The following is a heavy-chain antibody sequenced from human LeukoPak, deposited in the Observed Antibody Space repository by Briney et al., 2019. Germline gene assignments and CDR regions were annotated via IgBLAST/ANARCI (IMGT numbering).Heavy chain of an antibody. CDR3: ARESFTGYSSSWYPGY. Sequence: ASVKVSCKASGYTFTSYAMHWVRQAPGQSLEWMGWINAGNGNTKYSQKFQGRVTITRDTSASTAYMELSSLRSEDTAVYYCARESFTGYSSSWYPGYWGQGTLVTVSS. CDR2: INAGNGNT. CDR1: GYTFTSYA. J-gene: IGHJ4*02. V-gene: IGHV1-3*01. D-gene: IGHD6-13*01.